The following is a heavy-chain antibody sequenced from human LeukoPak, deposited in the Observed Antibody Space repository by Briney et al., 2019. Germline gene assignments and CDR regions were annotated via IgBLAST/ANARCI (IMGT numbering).Heavy chain of an antibody. D-gene: IGHD3-22*01. Sequence: PSETLSLTCTVSGGSISSSSYYWSWIRQPPGKGLEWIGYIYYSGSTNYNPSLKSRVTISVDTSKNQFSLKLSSVTAADTAVYYCARGHNGSSGYYYVGAFDIWGQGTMVTVSS. CDR3: ARGHNGSSGYYYVGAFDI. J-gene: IGHJ3*02. CDR2: IYYSGST. CDR1: GGSISSSSYY. V-gene: IGHV4-61*01.